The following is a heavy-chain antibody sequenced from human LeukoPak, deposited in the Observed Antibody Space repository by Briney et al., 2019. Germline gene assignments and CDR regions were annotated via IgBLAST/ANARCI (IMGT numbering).Heavy chain of an antibody. Sequence: SETLSLTCTVSGGSISSSTCYWSWIRQPAGKGLEWIGRIYTSGSTNYNPSLKSRVTMSVDTSKNQFSLKLSSVTAADTAVYYCARDCDYDSSGYYSPLFFDYWGQGTLVTVSS. D-gene: IGHD3-22*01. J-gene: IGHJ4*02. CDR2: IYTSGST. V-gene: IGHV4-61*02. CDR3: ARDCDYDSSGYYSPLFFDY. CDR1: GGSISSSTCY.